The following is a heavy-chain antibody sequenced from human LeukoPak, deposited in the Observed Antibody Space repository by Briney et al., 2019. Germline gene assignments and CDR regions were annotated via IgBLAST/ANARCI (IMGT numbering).Heavy chain of an antibody. CDR2: IYYSGST. V-gene: IGHV4-30-4*01. CDR3: ARTYDSSGYIDY. J-gene: IGHJ4*02. CDR1: GGSISSGDYY. Sequence: PSETLSLTCTVSGGSISSGDYYWSWIRQPPGKGLEWIGYIYYSGSTYYNPSLKSRVTISVDTSKNQFSLKLSSVTAADTAVYYCARTYDSSGYIDYWGQGTLVTVSS. D-gene: IGHD3-22*01.